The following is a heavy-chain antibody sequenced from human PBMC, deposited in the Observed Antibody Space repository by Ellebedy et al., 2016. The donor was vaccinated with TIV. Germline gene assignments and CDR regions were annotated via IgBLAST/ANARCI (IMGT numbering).Heavy chain of an antibody. Sequence: ASVKVSXKVSGYTLTELSMHWVRQAPGKGLEWMGGFDPEDGETIYAQKFQGRVTMTEDTSTDTAYMELSSLRSEDTAVYYCAATMVRGVIITVYFDYWGQGTLVTVSS. CDR3: AATMVRGVIITVYFDY. J-gene: IGHJ4*02. V-gene: IGHV1-24*01. D-gene: IGHD3-10*01. CDR2: FDPEDGET. CDR1: GYTLTELS.